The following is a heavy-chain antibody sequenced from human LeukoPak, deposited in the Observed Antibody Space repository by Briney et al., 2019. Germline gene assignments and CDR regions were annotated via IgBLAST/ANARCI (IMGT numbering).Heavy chain of an antibody. J-gene: IGHJ6*03. V-gene: IGHV3-23*01. CDR2: ISGSGGST. CDR3: AKDQLAARPTYYYYMDV. Sequence: GGSLRLSCAASGFTFSSYAMGWVRQAPGKGLEWVSAISGSGGSTYYADSVKGRFTISRDNSKNTLYLQMNSLRAEDTAVYYCAKDQLAARPTYYYYMDVWGKGTTVTVSS. CDR1: GFTFSSYA. D-gene: IGHD6-6*01.